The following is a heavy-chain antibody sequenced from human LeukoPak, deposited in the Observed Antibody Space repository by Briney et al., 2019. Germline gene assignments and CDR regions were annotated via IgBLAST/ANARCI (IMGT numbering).Heavy chain of an antibody. CDR2: INHSGST. J-gene: IGHJ5*02. V-gene: IGHV4-34*01. Sequence: PSETLSLTCAVYVGSFSGYYWSWIRQPPGKGLEWIGEINHSGSTNYNPSLKSRVTTSVDPSKNQVSLKLTSVTAADTAVYYCARVNYHSRGGYYWWFDPWGQGTLVTVSS. D-gene: IGHD3-22*01. CDR3: ARVNYHSRGGYYWWFDP. CDR1: VGSFSGYY.